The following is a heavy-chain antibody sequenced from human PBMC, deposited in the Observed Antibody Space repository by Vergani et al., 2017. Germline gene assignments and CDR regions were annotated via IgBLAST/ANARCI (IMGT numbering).Heavy chain of an antibody. J-gene: IGHJ6*02. CDR1: GYTLTELS. CDR3: ATGERDCSSTSCPKGDYYGMDV. V-gene: IGHV1-24*01. Sequence: QVQLVQSGAEVKKPGASVKVSCKVSGYTLTELSMHWVRQAPGKGLEWMGGFDPEDGETIYAQKFQGRVTMTEDTSTDTAYMELSSLRSEDTAVYYCATGERDCSSTSCPKGDYYGMDVWGQGTTVTVSS. CDR2: FDPEDGET. D-gene: IGHD2-2*01.